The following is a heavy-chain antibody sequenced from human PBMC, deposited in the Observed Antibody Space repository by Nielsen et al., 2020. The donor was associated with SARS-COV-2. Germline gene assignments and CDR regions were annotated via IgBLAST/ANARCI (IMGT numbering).Heavy chain of an antibody. CDR2: IRASGGST. Sequence: GGSLRLSCAASGFTVSNSAMTWVRQAPGKGLEWVSAIRASGGSTFYADSLKGRFTISRDNSKNTLYLHMSSLRAEDPAVFYCAKTTSYGTSWYGAIESWGQGTLVIVSS. D-gene: IGHD3-10*01. CDR1: GFTVSNSA. CDR3: AKTTSYGTSWYGAIES. V-gene: IGHV3-23*01. J-gene: IGHJ4*02.